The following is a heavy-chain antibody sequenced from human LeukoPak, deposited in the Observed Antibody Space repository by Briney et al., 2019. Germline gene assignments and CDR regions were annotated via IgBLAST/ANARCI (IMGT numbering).Heavy chain of an antibody. D-gene: IGHD5-18*01. CDR1: GFTFDDYP. CDR2: ISWDGGST. J-gene: IGHJ4*02. CDR3: AKASRGHRTSLWSFDY. Sequence: GGSLRLSCAASGFTFDDYPMHWVRQAPGKGLEWVSLISWDGGSTYYADSVKGRFTISRDNSKNSLYLQMNSPRTEDTALYYCAKASRGHRTSLWSFDYWGQGTLVTVSS. V-gene: IGHV3-43*01.